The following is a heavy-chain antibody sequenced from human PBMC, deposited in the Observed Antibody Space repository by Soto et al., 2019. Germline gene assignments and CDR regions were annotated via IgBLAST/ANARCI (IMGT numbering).Heavy chain of an antibody. CDR1: GYTFTGYY. CDR3: ARGCEGDRDYLGTYYYYMDV. D-gene: IGHD4-17*01. V-gene: IGHV1-2*04. J-gene: IGHJ6*03. CDR2: INPNSGGT. Sequence: ASVKVSCKASGYTFTGYYMHWVRQAPGQGLEWMGWINPNSGGTNYAQKFQGWVTMTRDTSISTAYMELSRLRSDDTAVYYCARGCEGDRDYLGTYYYYMDVWGKGTTVTVSS.